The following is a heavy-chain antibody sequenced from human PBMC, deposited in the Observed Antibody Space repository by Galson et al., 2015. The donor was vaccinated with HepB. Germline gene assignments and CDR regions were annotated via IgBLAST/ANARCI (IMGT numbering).Heavy chain of an antibody. V-gene: IGHV5-51*03. Sequence: QSGAEVKKPGESLKISCKGSRYSFTSYWIGWVRQMPGKGLEWMGIIYPGDSDTRYSPSFQGQVTISADKSISTAYLQWSSLKASDTAMYYCARLGNTYYYDSSGFDRSVWGQGTLVTVSS. D-gene: IGHD3-22*01. CDR3: ARLGNTYYYDSSGFDRSV. J-gene: IGHJ4*02. CDR1: RYSFTSYW. CDR2: IYPGDSDT.